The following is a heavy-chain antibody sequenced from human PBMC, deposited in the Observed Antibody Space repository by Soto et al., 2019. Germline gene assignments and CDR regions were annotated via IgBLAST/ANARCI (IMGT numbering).Heavy chain of an antibody. D-gene: IGHD6-19*01. V-gene: IGHV4-59*08. CDR3: AIHGFSSGWNIDFDY. CDR1: GGSISSYY. CDR2: IYYSGST. Sequence: QVQLQESGPGLVKPSETLSLTCTVSGGSISSYYWSWIRQPPGKGLEWIGYIYYSGSTNYNPSLKGRVTKSEYTSKNQFAVKLSPVTAADPAGYYCAIHGFSSGWNIDFDYWGQGTLVTVSP. J-gene: IGHJ4*02.